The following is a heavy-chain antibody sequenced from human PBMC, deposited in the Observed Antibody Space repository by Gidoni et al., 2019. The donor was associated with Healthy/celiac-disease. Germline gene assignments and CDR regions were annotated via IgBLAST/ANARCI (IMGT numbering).Heavy chain of an antibody. V-gene: IGHV4-34*01. D-gene: IGHD2-21*02. Sequence: GYYWSWIRQPPGTGLEWIGEINHSGSTNYNPSLKSRVTISVDTSKNQFSLKLSSVTAADTAVYYCASAVVVTAIPRVSDYWGQGTLVTVSS. CDR2: INHSGST. CDR1: GYY. J-gene: IGHJ4*02. CDR3: ASAVVVTAIPRVSDY.